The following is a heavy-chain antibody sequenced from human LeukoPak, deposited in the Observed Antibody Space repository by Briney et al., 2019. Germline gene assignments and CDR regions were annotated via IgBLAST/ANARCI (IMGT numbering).Heavy chain of an antibody. D-gene: IGHD3-3*01. CDR1: GGSISSGSYY. CDR2: IYTSGST. CDR3: ASRTIFGGVDWFDP. J-gene: IGHJ5*02. V-gene: IGHV4-61*02. Sequence: SETLSLTCTVSGGSISSGSYYWSWIRQPAGKGLEWIGRIYTSGSTNYNPSLKSRVTISVDTSKNQFSLKLSSVTAADTAVYYCASRTIFGGVDWFDPWGQGTLVTVSS.